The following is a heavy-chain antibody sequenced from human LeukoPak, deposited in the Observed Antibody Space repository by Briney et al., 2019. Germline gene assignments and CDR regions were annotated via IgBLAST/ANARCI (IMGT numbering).Heavy chain of an antibody. CDR3: ARDWAGMTAPGPFDY. CDR2: IWHDGSDK. J-gene: IGHJ4*02. CDR1: GFTFSEFA. V-gene: IGHV3-33*01. Sequence: GRSLTLSCVTSGFTFSEFAMHWVRQVPGKGLEWVAAIWHDGSDKYYADSVKGRFTISRDNSKNTLYLQMNSLRAEDTAVYYCARDWAGMTAPGPFDYWGQGTLVTVSS. D-gene: IGHD6-13*01.